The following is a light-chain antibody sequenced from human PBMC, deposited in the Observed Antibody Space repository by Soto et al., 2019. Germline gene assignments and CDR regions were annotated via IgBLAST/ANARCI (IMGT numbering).Light chain of an antibody. J-gene: IGKJ4*01. V-gene: IGKV1-5*01. CDR1: QSISGY. CDR3: QQYKSYST. CDR2: DVS. Sequence: DIQMTPSPSTLSASVGDKVTNTCRASQSISGYLAWYQQKPGKAPKLLIFDVSSLESGVPSRFSGSGAGTEFTLTISSLQPDDFATYYCQQYKSYSTFGGGTKVDIK.